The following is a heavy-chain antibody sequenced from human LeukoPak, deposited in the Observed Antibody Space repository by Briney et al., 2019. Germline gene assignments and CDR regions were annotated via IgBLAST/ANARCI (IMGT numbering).Heavy chain of an antibody. D-gene: IGHD3-3*01. CDR3: ARGIWSRTVSSYYFDY. V-gene: IGHV1-3*01. CDR2: INAGNGNT. Sequence: GASVKVSCKASGYTFTNYAMQWVRQAPGQRLEWMGWINAGNGNTRYSQRFQGRVTITRDTSASTVYMEVTSLRSEDTAVYYCARGIWSRTVSSYYFDYWDQGTLVTVSS. CDR1: GYTFTNYA. J-gene: IGHJ4*02.